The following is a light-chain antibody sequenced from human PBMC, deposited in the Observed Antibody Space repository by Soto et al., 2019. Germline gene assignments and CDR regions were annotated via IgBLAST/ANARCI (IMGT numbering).Light chain of an antibody. CDR2: DAS. CDR3: QPANSFPLT. V-gene: IGKV1-33*01. Sequence: DTQMTQSPSSLSASIGDRVTITCQASQGIAKYLHWYQQKPGKAPKLLIYDASNLETGVPSRLSGSGSGTDFTFTISSLQPEDFATYYCQPANSFPLTFGGGTKVDIK. CDR1: QGIAKY. J-gene: IGKJ4*01.